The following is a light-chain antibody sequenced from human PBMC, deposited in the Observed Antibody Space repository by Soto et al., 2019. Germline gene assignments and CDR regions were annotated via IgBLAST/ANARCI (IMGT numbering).Light chain of an antibody. Sequence: QSVLTQPASVPGCPGQSITSSCTGTTSDFGFYNYVSWYQHHPGKAPKLLIYEVTNRHSGVSNRFSGSKSGNTASLTISGLQAEDEADYYCSSYTSSTDYVFGTGTKVTVL. V-gene: IGLV2-14*01. J-gene: IGLJ1*01. CDR2: EVT. CDR3: SSYTSSTDYV. CDR1: TSDFGFYNY.